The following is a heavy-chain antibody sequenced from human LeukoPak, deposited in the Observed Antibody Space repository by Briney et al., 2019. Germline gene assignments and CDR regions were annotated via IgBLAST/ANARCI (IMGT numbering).Heavy chain of an antibody. D-gene: IGHD5-12*01. Sequence: GGSLRLSCAASGFSFSRYYMSWVRQAPGKGLEWVSVLFSGGDTYYADPVKDRFSIPRDSSRETLFLQMNSLRADDTAVYYCARQGYDSGFDYWGHGTMVTVSS. J-gene: IGHJ4*01. V-gene: IGHV3-66*04. CDR3: ARQGYDSGFDY. CDR1: GFSFSRYY. CDR2: LFSGGDT.